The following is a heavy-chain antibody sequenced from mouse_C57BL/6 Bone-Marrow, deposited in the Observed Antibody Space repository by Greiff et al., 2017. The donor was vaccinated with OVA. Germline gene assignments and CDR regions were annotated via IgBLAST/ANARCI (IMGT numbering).Heavy chain of an antibody. V-gene: IGHV3-6*01. J-gene: IGHJ3*01. CDR2: ISYDGSN. CDR1: GYSITSGYY. CDR3: AKELYYYGSSPFAY. D-gene: IGHD1-1*01. Sequence: EVKLVESGPGLVKPSQSLSLTCSVTGYSITSGYYWNWIRQFPGNKLEWMGYISYDGSNNYNPSLKNRISITRDTSKNQFFLKLNSVTTEDTATYYCAKELYYYGSSPFAYWGQGTLVTVSA.